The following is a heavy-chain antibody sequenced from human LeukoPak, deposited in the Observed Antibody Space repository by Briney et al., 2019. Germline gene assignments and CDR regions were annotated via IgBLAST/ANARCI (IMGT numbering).Heavy chain of an antibody. D-gene: IGHD2-15*01. V-gene: IGHV4-34*01. CDR2: INHSGST. J-gene: IGHJ5*02. CDR1: GGSFSGYY. CDR3: ARVPLFTPYCSGGSCYSAREYNWFDP. Sequence: SESLSLTCAVYGGSFSGYYWSWIRQPPGKGLEWIGEINHSGSTNYNPSLKSRVTISVDTSKNQFSLKLSSVTAADTAVYYCARVPLFTPYCSGGSCYSAREYNWFDPWGQGTLVTVSS.